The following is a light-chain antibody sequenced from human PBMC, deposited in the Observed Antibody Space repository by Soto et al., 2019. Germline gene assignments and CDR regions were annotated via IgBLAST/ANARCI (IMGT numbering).Light chain of an antibody. CDR2: DAS. CDR3: QYYNNWLGA. CDR1: QSVSSY. V-gene: IGKV3-11*01. J-gene: IGKJ4*01. Sequence: EIVLTQSPATLSLSPGERATLSCRASQSVSSYLAWYQQKPGQAPRLLIYDASNRATGIPARFSGSGSGTDFTLTISSLEPEDFAVYYCQYYNNWLGAFGGGTKVEIK.